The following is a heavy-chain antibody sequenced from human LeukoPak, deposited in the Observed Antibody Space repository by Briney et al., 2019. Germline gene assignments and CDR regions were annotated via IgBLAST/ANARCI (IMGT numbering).Heavy chain of an antibody. CDR3: AREEGLVVPAARDDY. V-gene: IGHV1-8*01. Sequence: ASVKVSCKASGYSFTNFDINWVRQATGQGLDWMGWMNPNSGNKGYAQNFQGRVTMTRDTSTSTVYMELSSLRSEDTAVYYCAREEGLVVPAARDDYWGQGTLVTVSS. CDR1: GYSFTNFD. D-gene: IGHD2-2*01. CDR2: MNPNSGNK. J-gene: IGHJ4*02.